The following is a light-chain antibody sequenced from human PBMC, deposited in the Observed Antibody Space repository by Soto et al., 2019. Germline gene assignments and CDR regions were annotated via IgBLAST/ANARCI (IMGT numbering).Light chain of an antibody. CDR3: TSYTTSGNYV. V-gene: IGLV2-14*01. J-gene: IGLJ1*01. CDR2: DVS. Sequence: QSVLTQPASVSVAHGQSSGISCTGTSSDVGAYNYVSWYQQHPGKAPKLMIFDVSNRPSGVSNRFSGSKSGNTASLTISGLQAEDEADYYCTSYTTSGNYVFGIGTKVTVL. CDR1: SSDVGAYNY.